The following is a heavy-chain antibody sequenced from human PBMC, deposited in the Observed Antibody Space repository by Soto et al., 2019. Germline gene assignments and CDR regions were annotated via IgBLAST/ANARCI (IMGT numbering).Heavy chain of an antibody. Sequence: QVQLVESGGGVVQPGRSLRLSCAASGFTFSSYGMHWVRQAPGKGLEWVAVISYDGSNKYYADSVKGRFTISRDNSKNTLYLQMNSLRAEETAVYYCAKDLGAPSAVAGVLDYWGQGTLVTVSS. J-gene: IGHJ4*02. D-gene: IGHD6-19*01. CDR2: ISYDGSNK. CDR1: GFTFSSYG. V-gene: IGHV3-30*18. CDR3: AKDLGAPSAVAGVLDY.